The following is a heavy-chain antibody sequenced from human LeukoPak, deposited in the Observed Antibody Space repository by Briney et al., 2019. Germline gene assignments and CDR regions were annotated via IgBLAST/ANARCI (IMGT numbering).Heavy chain of an antibody. V-gene: IGHV4-31*03. J-gene: IGHJ3*01. CDR2: IYYSGST. Sequence: PSQTLSLTCTVSGGSISSGGYFWTWIRQQPGKGLEWIGYIYYSGSTYYNPSLKSRVTISVDTSRNQFSLKLTSVTAADTAVYYCAHFKGGSFDFWGQGTMVTVSS. D-gene: IGHD1-26*01. CDR1: GGSISSGGYF. CDR3: AHFKGGSFDF.